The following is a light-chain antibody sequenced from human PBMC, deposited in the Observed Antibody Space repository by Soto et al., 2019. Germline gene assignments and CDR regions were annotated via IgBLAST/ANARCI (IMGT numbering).Light chain of an antibody. J-gene: IGLJ1*01. CDR2: EVT. CDR3: NSYTSSTNPDV. Sequence: QSLMAHPPSASWSPGHSVTISCTGTSSDVGGYDYVSWYQQRPGKAPKLLIHEVTKRPSGVPDRFSGSKSGNTASLTVSGLHAEDEADYYCNSYTSSTNPDVFGTGTKVTAL. CDR1: SSDVGGYDY. V-gene: IGLV2-8*01.